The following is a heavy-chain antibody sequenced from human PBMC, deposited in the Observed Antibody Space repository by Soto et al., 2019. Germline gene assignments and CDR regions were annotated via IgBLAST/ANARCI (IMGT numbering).Heavy chain of an antibody. V-gene: IGHV3-48*01. CDR2: ISSSSSTI. CDR1: GFTFSSYS. Sequence: EVQLVESGGGLVQPGGSLRLSCAASGFTFSSYSMNWVRQAPGKGLEWVSYISSSSSTIYYADSVKGRFTISRDNAKNSLYLQMNSLRAEDTAVYYCAKVDIVVTTGGMDVWGQGTTVTVSS. J-gene: IGHJ6*02. D-gene: IGHD5-12*01. CDR3: AKVDIVVTTGGMDV.